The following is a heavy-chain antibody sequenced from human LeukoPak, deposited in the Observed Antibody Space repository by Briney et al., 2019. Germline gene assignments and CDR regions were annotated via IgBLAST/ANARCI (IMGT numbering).Heavy chain of an antibody. J-gene: IGHJ4*02. Sequence: SETLSLTCTVSGGSISSYYWSWIRQPPGKGLEWIGYIYYSGSTNYNPSLKSRVTISVDTSKNQFSLKLSSVTAADTAVYYCARASNSGSYYVLNWGQGTLVTVSS. CDR1: GGSISSYY. CDR3: ARASNSGSYYVLN. D-gene: IGHD1-26*01. V-gene: IGHV4-59*01. CDR2: IYYSGST.